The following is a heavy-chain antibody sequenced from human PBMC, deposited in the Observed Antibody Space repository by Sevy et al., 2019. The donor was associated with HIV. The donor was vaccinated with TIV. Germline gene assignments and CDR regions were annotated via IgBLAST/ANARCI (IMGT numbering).Heavy chain of an antibody. D-gene: IGHD2-21*01. J-gene: IGHJ4*02. CDR2: MWYDGNNK. CDR1: GFTFSNFG. CDR3: ARGPSLIVAGAAGYLDY. Sequence: GGSLRLSCTASGFTFSNFGIHWVRQAPGKGLEWVTLMWYDGNNKYYADSVKGRFTISRDTSKNTVYPQMKNLRAEDTAVYYCARGPSLIVAGAAGYLDYWGQGTLVTVSS. V-gene: IGHV3-33*08.